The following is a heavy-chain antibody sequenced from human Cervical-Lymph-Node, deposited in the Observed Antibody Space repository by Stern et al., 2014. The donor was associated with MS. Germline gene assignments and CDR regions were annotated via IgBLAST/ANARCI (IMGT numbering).Heavy chain of an antibody. CDR2: ISAYRGNP. J-gene: IGHJ4*02. CDR3: ARVRNGALEGS. V-gene: IGHV1-18*01. Sequence: QVQLVESGPEVKKPGASVKVSCKASGATFTTYGISWVRQAPGQGLEWMGWISAYRGNPIYAQNPKGRVTMTTDTSTSTSNMELRSLTSDDTAVYYCARVRNGALEGSWGQGTLITVSS. CDR1: GATFTTYG. D-gene: IGHD2-8*01.